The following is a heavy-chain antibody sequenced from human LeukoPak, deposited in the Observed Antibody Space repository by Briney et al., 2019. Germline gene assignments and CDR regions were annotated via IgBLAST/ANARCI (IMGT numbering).Heavy chain of an antibody. J-gene: IGHJ3*02. CDR2: ISISSRYL. CDR3: ARASPTFYIVVVTAKAAFDI. D-gene: IGHD2-21*02. CDR1: GFTSSSDE. Sequence: PGGGLRLSCAASGFTSSSDEMNWGRQALGERVGCGSPISISSRYLYNADSVRGGFTISRDNPKTSLYLKMKSLKPEDTLCCYWARASPTFYIVVVTAKAAFDIWGHGTIVTVSS. V-gene: IGHV3-21*01.